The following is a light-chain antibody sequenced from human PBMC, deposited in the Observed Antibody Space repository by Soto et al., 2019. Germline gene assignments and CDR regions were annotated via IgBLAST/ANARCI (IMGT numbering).Light chain of an antibody. V-gene: IGLV2-14*01. J-gene: IGLJ1*01. CDR1: TSDVGGYNY. CDR2: EVS. Sequence: QSVRTQPASVSGSPGQSIAISFTVTTSDVGGYNYVSWYQQHPGKVPKLLIHEVSNRPSGVSNRFSGSKSGNTASLTISGLQAEGEADYYCLSKTSTISYVFGTGTKVTVL. CDR3: LSKTSTISYV.